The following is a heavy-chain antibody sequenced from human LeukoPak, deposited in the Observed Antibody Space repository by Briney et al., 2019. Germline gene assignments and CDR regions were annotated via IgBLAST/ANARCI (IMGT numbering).Heavy chain of an antibody. CDR2: IRYDGSNK. V-gene: IGHV3-30*02. Sequence: GGSLRLSCAASGFTFSSYGMHWVRQAPGKGLEWVAFIRYDGSNKYYADSVKGRFTISRDNSKNTLYLQMNSLRAEDTAVYYCAREQWPGRKFDYWGQGTLVTVSS. CDR1: GFTFSSYG. D-gene: IGHD6-19*01. J-gene: IGHJ4*02. CDR3: AREQWPGRKFDY.